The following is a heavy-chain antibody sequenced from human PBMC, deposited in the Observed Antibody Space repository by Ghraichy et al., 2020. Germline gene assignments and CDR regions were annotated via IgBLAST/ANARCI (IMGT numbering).Heavy chain of an antibody. CDR3: AKVERSGVFDY. Sequence: SQTLSLTCTVSGGSISSGSYFWGWIRQPPGKGLEWIGSIYYSGSPFYNPSLKSRVTLSVDTSKNQFSLKGSPVTDADTAVYYGAKVERSGVFDYWGQGTLDTVYS. D-gene: IGHD3-10*01. V-gene: IGHV4-39*01. CDR1: GGSISSGSYF. CDR2: IYYSGSP. J-gene: IGHJ4*02.